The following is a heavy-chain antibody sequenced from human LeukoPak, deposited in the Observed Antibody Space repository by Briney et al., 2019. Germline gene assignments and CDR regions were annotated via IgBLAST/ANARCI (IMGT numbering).Heavy chain of an antibody. CDR1: GGSISSYY. J-gene: IGHJ4*02. CDR3: ARKHSSSWSFDY. V-gene: IGHV4-59*08. Sequence: SETLSLTCTVSGGSISSYYWSWIRQPPGKGLEWIGYIYYSGSTDYNPSLKSRVTISIDTSKNQFSLKRISMTAADTAVYYCARKHSSSWSFDYWGQGTLVTVSS. D-gene: IGHD6-13*01. CDR2: IYYSGST.